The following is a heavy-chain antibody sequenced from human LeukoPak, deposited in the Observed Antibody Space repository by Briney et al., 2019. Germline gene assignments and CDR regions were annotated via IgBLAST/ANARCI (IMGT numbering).Heavy chain of an antibody. Sequence: ASVKVSCKASGYTFTSYDINWVRQATGQGLEWMGWMNPNSGNTGYAQKFQGRVTMTGDTSISTAYMELRSLRSDDTAVYYCARDASYSSGWTPQDYWGQGTLVTVSS. CDR1: GYTFTSYD. J-gene: IGHJ4*02. V-gene: IGHV1-8*02. CDR2: MNPNSGNT. D-gene: IGHD6-19*01. CDR3: ARDASYSSGWTPQDY.